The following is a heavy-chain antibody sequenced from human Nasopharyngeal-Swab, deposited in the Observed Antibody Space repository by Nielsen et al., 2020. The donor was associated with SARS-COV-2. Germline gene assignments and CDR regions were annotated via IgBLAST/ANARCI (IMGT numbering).Heavy chain of an antibody. Sequence: GESLKISCAASGFTFSSYAMSWVRQAPGKGLEWVSAISGSGGSTYYADSVKGRFTISRDNSKNTLYLQMNSLRAEDTAVYYCASPLIYYYDSSGYYGDDAFDIWGQGTMVTVSS. CDR3: ASPLIYYYDSSGYYGDDAFDI. CDR1: GFTFSSYA. J-gene: IGHJ3*02. V-gene: IGHV3-23*01. D-gene: IGHD3-22*01. CDR2: ISGSGGST.